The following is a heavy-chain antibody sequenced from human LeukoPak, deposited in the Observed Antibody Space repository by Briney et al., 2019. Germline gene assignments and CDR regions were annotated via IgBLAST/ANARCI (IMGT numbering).Heavy chain of an antibody. Sequence: SETLSLTCTVSGASISSSTYYWGWIRQPPGRGLEWIGSIYYSGSTYYNPSLKSRVTISVDTSKNQFSLKLSSVTAADTAVYYCARQYSDILTGYHRGELYWYFDLWGRGTPVTVSS. V-gene: IGHV4-39*01. D-gene: IGHD3-9*01. J-gene: IGHJ2*01. CDR2: IYYSGST. CDR1: GASISSSTYY. CDR3: ARQYSDILTGYHRGELYWYFDL.